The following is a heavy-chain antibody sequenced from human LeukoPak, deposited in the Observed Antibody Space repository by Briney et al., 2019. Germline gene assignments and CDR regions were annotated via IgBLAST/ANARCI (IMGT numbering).Heavy chain of an antibody. J-gene: IGHJ5*02. Sequence: SETLSLTCTVSGGSISSYYWRWIRQPPGKGLAWIGYIYYSGSTYYNPSLKSRVTISVDTSKNQFSLKLSSVTAADTAVYYCARVGVRGGSKVNWFDPWGQGTLVTVSS. CDR3: ARVGVRGGSKVNWFDP. V-gene: IGHV4-59*08. CDR2: IYYSGST. CDR1: GGSISSYY. D-gene: IGHD3-10*01.